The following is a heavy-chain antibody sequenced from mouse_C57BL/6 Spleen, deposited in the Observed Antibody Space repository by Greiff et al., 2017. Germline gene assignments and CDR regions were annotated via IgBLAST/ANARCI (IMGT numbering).Heavy chain of an antibody. CDR2: INPYNGGT. V-gene: IGHV1-19*01. J-gene: IGHJ1*03. CDR3: ARRYGSSPHWYFDV. D-gene: IGHD1-1*01. Sequence: VQLQQSGPVLVKPGASVKMSCKASGYTFTDYYMNWVKQSHGKSLEWIGVINPYNGGTSHNQKFKGKATLTVDKSSSTAYMELNSLTSEDSAVYYCARRYGSSPHWYFDVWGTGTTVTVSS. CDR1: GYTFTDYY.